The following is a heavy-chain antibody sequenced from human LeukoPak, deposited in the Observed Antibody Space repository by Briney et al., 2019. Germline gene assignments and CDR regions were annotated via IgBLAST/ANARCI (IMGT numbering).Heavy chain of an antibody. CDR2: IYYSGST. CDR1: GGSISSHY. V-gene: IGHV4-59*11. Sequence: SETLSLTCTVSGGSISSHYWSWIRQPSGKGLEWIGYIYYSGSTNYNPSLKSRVTISVDTSKNQFSLKLSSVTAADTAVYYCARGGILTGYYIDYWGQGTLVTVSS. J-gene: IGHJ4*02. D-gene: IGHD3-9*01. CDR3: ARGGILTGYYIDY.